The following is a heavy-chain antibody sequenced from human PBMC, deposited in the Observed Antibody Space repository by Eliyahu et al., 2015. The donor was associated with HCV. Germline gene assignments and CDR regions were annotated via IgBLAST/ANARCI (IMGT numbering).Heavy chain of an antibody. CDR1: GFTFSXAW. D-gene: IGHD1-1*01. J-gene: IGHJ4*02. CDR2: IKSRTDGGTT. Sequence: EVQLVESGGGLVKRGGSLRLXXGAXGFTFSXAWMXWVRQGPGKGLEWVGRIKSRTDGGTTDYAAPVKGRFTISRDDSKNTLYLQMNSLKTEDTGVYYCTKAQLGRWGRGTLVTVSS. V-gene: IGHV3-15*07. CDR3: TKAQLGR.